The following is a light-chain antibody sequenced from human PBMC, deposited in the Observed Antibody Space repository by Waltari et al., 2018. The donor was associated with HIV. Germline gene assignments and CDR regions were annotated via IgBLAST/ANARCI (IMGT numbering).Light chain of an antibody. CDR2: NVS. CDR1: SSDGGGYNY. J-gene: IGLJ2*01. CDR3: SSYTSSNTVI. Sequence: QSALTQSASVSGSPGQSITISCTGTSSDGGGYNYFPWYQQHPGKAPKLVIYNVSNRPSGVSNRFSGSKSGNTASLTISGLQAEDEAEYYCSSYTSSNTVIFGGGTRVTVL. V-gene: IGLV2-14*01.